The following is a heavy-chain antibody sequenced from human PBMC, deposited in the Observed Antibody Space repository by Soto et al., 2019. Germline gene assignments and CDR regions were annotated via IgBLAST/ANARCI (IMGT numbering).Heavy chain of an antibody. CDR2: IKSKTDGGTT. Sequence: GGTLRLSCAASGFTFSSAWMSWVRQAPGKGLEWVGRIKSKTDGGTTDYAAPVKGRFTISRDDSKNTLYLQMNSLKTEDTAVYYCTTDAHYCGAGCYSDWGQGTLATVS. J-gene: IGHJ4*02. CDR1: GFTFSSAW. CDR3: TTDAHYCGAGCYSD. V-gene: IGHV3-15*01. D-gene: IGHD2-21*02.